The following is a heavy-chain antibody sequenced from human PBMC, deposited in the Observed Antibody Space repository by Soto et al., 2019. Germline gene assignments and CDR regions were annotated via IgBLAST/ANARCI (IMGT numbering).Heavy chain of an antibody. D-gene: IGHD3-22*01. CDR2: IIPIFGTA. V-gene: IGHV1-69*01. Sequence: QVQLVQSGAEGKKPGSSVKVSCKASGGTFSSYAISWVRQAPGQGLEWMGGIIPIFGTANYAQKFQGRVTITADESTSTAYMELSSLRSEDTAVYYCARSRVTYYDDRSAFDIWGQGTMVTVSS. J-gene: IGHJ3*02. CDR3: ARSRVTYYDDRSAFDI. CDR1: GGTFSSYA.